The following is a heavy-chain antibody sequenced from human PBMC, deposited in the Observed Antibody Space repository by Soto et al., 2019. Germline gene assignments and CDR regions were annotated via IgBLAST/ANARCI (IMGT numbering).Heavy chain of an antibody. J-gene: IGHJ4*02. CDR1: GFSLSTTEEG. CDR3: AHGSCFGADCYPNPYFDF. D-gene: IGHD2-21*02. Sequence: QITLKESGPTLVKPTQTLTLTCTFSGFSLSTTEEGVGWIRQPPGKAPEWLALIYWDDDKRYSPSLKTRLTITKDTSKNQVVLTVTNVDPEDTATYYCAHGSCFGADCYPNPYFDFWGQGILVTVSS. CDR2: IYWDDDK. V-gene: IGHV2-5*02.